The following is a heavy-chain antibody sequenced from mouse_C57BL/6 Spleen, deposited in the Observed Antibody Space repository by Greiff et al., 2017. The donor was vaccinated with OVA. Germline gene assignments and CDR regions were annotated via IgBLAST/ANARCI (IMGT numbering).Heavy chain of an antibody. CDR2: ILPGSGST. J-gene: IGHJ1*03. CDR1: GYTFTGYW. D-gene: IGHD1-1*01. Sequence: VQLQQSGAELMKPGASVKLSCKATGYTFTGYWIEWVKQRPGHGLEWIGEILPGSGSTNYNEKFKGKATFTADTSSNTAYMQLSSLTTEDSAIYYCARRVDYYGSSSYWYFDVWGTGTTVTVSS. CDR3: ARRVDYYGSSSYWYFDV. V-gene: IGHV1-9*01.